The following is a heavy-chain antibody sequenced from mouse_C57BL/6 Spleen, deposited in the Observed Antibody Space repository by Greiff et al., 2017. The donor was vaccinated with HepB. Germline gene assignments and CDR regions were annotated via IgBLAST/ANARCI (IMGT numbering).Heavy chain of an antibody. CDR3: ARCYGSSHGYFDV. CDR1: GYTFTSYW. J-gene: IGHJ1*03. V-gene: IGHV1-50*01. CDR2: IDPSDSYT. D-gene: IGHD1-1*01. Sequence: QVQLQQPGAELVKPGASVKLSCKASGYTFTSYWMQWVKQRPGQGLEWIGEIDPSDSYTNYKQKFKGKATLTVDTSSSTAYMQLSSLTSEDSAVYYCARCYGSSHGYFDVWGTGTTVTVSS.